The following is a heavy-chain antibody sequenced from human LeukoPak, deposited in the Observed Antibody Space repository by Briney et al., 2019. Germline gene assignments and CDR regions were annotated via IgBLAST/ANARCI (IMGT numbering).Heavy chain of an antibody. J-gene: IGHJ6*02. D-gene: IGHD2-15*01. V-gene: IGHV1-69*04. CDR2: IIPILGIA. CDR3: AREVVVAAYYYYGMDV. CDR1: GGTFSSYA. Sequence: SVKVSCKASGGTFSSYAISWVRQAPGQGLEWMGRIIPILGIANYAQKLQGRVTMTTDTSTSTAYMELRSLRSDDTAVYYCAREVVVAAYYYYGMDVWGQGTTVTVSS.